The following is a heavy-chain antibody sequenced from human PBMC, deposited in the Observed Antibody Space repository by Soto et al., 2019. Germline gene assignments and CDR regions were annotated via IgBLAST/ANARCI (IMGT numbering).Heavy chain of an antibody. CDR3: ARSGHFAI. Sequence: AGGSLSLSCAASGFTFSSYFMHWVRQATGKGLEWVSAIGTAGDTYYPGSVKGRFTISRENAKNSLYLQMNSLRAGDTAVYYCARSGHFAIRGQGTMVTVSS. D-gene: IGHD6-25*01. CDR1: GFTFSSYF. V-gene: IGHV3-13*01. J-gene: IGHJ3*02. CDR2: IGTAGDT.